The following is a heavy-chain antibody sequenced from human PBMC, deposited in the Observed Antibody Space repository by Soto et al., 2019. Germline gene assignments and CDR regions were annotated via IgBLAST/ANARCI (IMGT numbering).Heavy chain of an antibody. CDR1: GGSISSYY. CDR2: IYYSGST. D-gene: IGHD3-3*01. J-gene: IGHJ3*02. Sequence: SETLSLTCTVSGGSISSYYWSWIRQPPGKGLEWIGYIYYSGSTNYNPSLKSRVTISVDTSKNQFSLKLSSVTAADTAVYYCARGSQDFWSGYRDDAFDIWGQGTMVTVSS. CDR3: ARGSQDFWSGYRDDAFDI. V-gene: IGHV4-59*01.